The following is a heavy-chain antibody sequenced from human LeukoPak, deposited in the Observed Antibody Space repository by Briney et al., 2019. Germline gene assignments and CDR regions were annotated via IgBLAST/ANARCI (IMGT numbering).Heavy chain of an antibody. J-gene: IGHJ6*03. CDR1: GGSMSSHF. Sequence: PSETLSLTCSVSGGSMSSHFWTWIRQPPGKGLEWIGFIYYSGSTNYNPSLKSRVTISVHTSKNQFSLKLSSVTAADTAVYYCARTTEGGYSYGSFYYYYMDVWGKGATVTISS. CDR3: ARTTEGGYSYGSFYYYYMDV. CDR2: IYYSGST. V-gene: IGHV4-59*11. D-gene: IGHD5-18*01.